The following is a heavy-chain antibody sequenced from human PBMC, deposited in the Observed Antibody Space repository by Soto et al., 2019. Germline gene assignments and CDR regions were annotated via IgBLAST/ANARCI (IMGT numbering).Heavy chain of an antibody. CDR3: ATDLWRIAVAGTELSEYLQH. CDR1: GYPLTELS. Sequence: GASLKVSCKVSGYPLTELSMHWVRQAPGKGLEWMGGFDPEDGETIYAQKFQGRVTMTEDTSTDTAYMELSSLRSEDTAVYYCATDLWRIAVAGTELSEYLQHWGQGTLVTVSS. D-gene: IGHD6-19*01. CDR2: FDPEDGET. J-gene: IGHJ1*01. V-gene: IGHV1-24*01.